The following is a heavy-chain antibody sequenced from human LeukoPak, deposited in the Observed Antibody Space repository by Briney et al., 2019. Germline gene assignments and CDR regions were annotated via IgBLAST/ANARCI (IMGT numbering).Heavy chain of an antibody. V-gene: IGHV4-31*03. J-gene: IGHJ4*02. D-gene: IGHD3-10*01. CDR2: IYHSGST. Sequence: PSQTLSLTCTVSGGSVSSGSHYWSWIRQHPGRGLEWIGYIYHSGSTFYNPSLKSRLTMSVATSKNQFSMTLSSVTAADTALYYCARAGIYFGSGSYYYSFDSWGQGTLVTVSS. CDR3: ARAGIYFGSGSYYYSFDS. CDR1: GGSVSSGSHY.